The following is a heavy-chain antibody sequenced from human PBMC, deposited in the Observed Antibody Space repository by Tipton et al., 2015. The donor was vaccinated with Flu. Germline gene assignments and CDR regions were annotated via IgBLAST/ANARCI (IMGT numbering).Heavy chain of an antibody. CDR3: ATIPPGDAFHL. CDR2: INSDGSST. Sequence: GSLRLSCAASGFTFSDYWMHWVRRAPGKGLVWVSRINSDGSSTNYADSVRGRFTISRDNAKNTVYLQMNNLRAEDTAVYYCATIPPGDAFHLWGQGTMVTVSS. D-gene: IGHD2-2*02. J-gene: IGHJ3*01. V-gene: IGHV3-74*01. CDR1: GFTFSDYW.